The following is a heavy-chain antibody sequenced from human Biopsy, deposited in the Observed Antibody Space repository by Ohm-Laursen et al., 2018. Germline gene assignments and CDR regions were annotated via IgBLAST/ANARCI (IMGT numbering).Heavy chain of an antibody. CDR2: IWYDGTNK. Sequence: SLRLSCAAPGFSVSSYGMHWVRQAPGRGLEWVAVIWYDGTNKYYAESVEGRFTISRDNSKNMVYLQMGSLTVEDTAVYYCAKVHDSGYYYYSMDVWGQGTTVTVSS. CDR1: GFSVSSYG. CDR3: AKVHDSGYYYYSMDV. D-gene: IGHD3-16*01. V-gene: IGHV3-33*06. J-gene: IGHJ6*02.